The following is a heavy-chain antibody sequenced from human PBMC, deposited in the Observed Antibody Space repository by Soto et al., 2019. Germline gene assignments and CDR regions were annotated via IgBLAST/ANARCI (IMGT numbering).Heavy chain of an antibody. CDR2: IYYSGST. D-gene: IGHD3-22*01. CDR1: GGSISSYY. Sequence: SETLSLTCTVSGGSISSYYWSWIRQPPGKGLEWIGYIYYSGSTNYNPSLKSRVTISVDTSKNQFPLKLSSVTAADTAVYYCARGRVVVTTEFDYWGQGTLGTVSS. J-gene: IGHJ4*02. V-gene: IGHV4-59*01. CDR3: ARGRVVVTTEFDY.